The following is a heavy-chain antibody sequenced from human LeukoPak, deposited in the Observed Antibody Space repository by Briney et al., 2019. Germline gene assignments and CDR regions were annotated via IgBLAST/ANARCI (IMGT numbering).Heavy chain of an antibody. CDR2: IKQDGSEK. CDR3: VRGPHIAATSY. V-gene: IGHV3-7*03. CDR1: GFIFSNYA. D-gene: IGHD6-25*01. J-gene: IGHJ4*02. Sequence: GGSLRLSCAASGFIFSNYAMTWVRQAPGKGLEWVANIKQDGSEKQYVDSVKGRFAISRDNAKKSLYLQINTLRAEDTAVYYCVRGPHIAATSYWGQGTLVTVSS.